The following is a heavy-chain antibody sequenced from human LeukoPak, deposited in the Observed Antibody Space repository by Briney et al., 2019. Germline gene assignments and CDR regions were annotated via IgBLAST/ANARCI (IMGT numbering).Heavy chain of an antibody. CDR3: ARLPSSGYTAVDY. CDR2: IIPILGIA. D-gene: IGHD3-22*01. CDR1: GGTFSSYT. Sequence: SVKVSCKASGGTFSSYTISWVRQAPGQGLEWMGRIIPILGIANYAQKFQGRVTITADKSTSTAYMELSSLRSEDTAVYYCARLPSSGYTAVDYWGQGTLVTVSS. J-gene: IGHJ4*02. V-gene: IGHV1-69*02.